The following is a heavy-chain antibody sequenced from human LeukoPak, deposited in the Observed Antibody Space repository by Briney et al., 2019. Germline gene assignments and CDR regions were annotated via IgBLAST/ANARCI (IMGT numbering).Heavy chain of an antibody. J-gene: IGHJ4*02. CDR2: IYYSGST. CDR1: GGSISSSSYY. V-gene: IGHV4-39*07. D-gene: IGHD3-22*01. Sequence: SETLSLTCTVSGGSISSSSYYWGWIRQPPGKGLEWIGSIYYSGSTNYNPSLKSRVTISVDTSKNQFSLKLRSVTAADTAVYYSARDRGGYYDRSGYHPFDYWGQGTLVTVSS. CDR3: ARDRGGYYDRSGYHPFDY.